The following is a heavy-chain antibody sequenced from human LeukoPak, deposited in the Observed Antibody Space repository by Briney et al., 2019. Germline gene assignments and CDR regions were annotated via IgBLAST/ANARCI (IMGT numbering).Heavy chain of an antibody. CDR3: AKNGDRGAYCSGGSCYPYYYYYMDV. CDR1: GIFFSSCS. Sequence: GASLLLSCAASGIFFSSCSNKWVRPPGGKLQGWVSVICASGGTNYYADSVKDHFTISRDNSKNTLYLQMNSLSAEDTAVYYCAKNGDRGAYCSGGSCYPYYYYYMDVWGKGTTVTISS. CDR2: ICASGGTN. D-gene: IGHD2-15*01. J-gene: IGHJ6*03. V-gene: IGHV3-23*01.